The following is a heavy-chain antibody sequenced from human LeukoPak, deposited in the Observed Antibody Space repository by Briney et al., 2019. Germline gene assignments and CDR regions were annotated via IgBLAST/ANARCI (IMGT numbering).Heavy chain of an antibody. CDR3: ARLHAGMGYYGMDV. CDR2: IYYSGST. J-gene: IGHJ6*02. CDR1: GGSISSYY. V-gene: IGHV4-59*01. Sequence: SETLSLTCTVSGGSISSYYWSWLRQPPGKGLEWIGYIYYSGSTNYNPSLKSRVTISVDTSKNQFSLKLSSVTAADTAVYYCARLHAGMGYYGMDVWGQGTTVTVSS.